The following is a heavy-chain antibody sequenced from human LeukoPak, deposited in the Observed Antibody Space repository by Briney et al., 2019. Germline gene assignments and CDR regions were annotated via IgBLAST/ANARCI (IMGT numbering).Heavy chain of an antibody. CDR3: ARGYGGNSAAFDI. J-gene: IGHJ3*02. CDR1: GFTFRSFG. V-gene: IGHV3-30*03. Sequence: GGSLRLSCLASGFTFRSFGMHWVRQAPGTGLEWVVLISYDGSNKNYADSVKGRFTISRDNSKNILYLQMNSLRVEDTAVYFCARGYGGNSAAFDIWGQGTMVTVSS. D-gene: IGHD4-23*01. CDR2: ISYDGSNK.